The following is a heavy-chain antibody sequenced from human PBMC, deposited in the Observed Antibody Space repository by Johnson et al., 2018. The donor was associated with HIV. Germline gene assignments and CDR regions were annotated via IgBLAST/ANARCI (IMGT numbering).Heavy chain of an antibody. J-gene: IGHJ3*02. D-gene: IGHD2-15*01. Sequence: MQLVESGGGLVQPGGSLRLSCAASGFTVSRNYMNWVRQAPGKGLEWVSVIYSGGDTYYAESVKGRFTISRDNSKNTLYLQMNSLRAEDTAVYYCARDHLRRSHAFDIWGQGTMVTVSS. V-gene: IGHV3-66*01. CDR2: IYSGGDT. CDR1: GFTVSRNY. CDR3: ARDHLRRSHAFDI.